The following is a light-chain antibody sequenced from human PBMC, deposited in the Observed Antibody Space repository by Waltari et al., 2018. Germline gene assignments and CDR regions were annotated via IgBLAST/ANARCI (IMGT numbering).Light chain of an antibody. Sequence: EIVLTQSPGTMSLSPGERAPLSCRASQSVSSALAWYQQNPGQAPRLLIYGASNRATGSPDRFSGRGSGTDFSLIISRLEPEDFAVYYCQHYVSLPVTFGQGTKVEIK. V-gene: IGKV3-20*01. CDR3: QHYVSLPVT. CDR2: GAS. J-gene: IGKJ1*01. CDR1: QSVSSA.